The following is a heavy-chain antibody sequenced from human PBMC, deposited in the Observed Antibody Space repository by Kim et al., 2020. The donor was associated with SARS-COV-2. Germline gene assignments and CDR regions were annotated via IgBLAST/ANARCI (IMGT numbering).Heavy chain of an antibody. V-gene: IGHV4-34*01. CDR3: ARDDRLGITFGGVKAASRRMDD. Sequence: SETLSLTCAVYGGSFSGYYWSWIRQPPGKGLEWIGEINHSGSANYNPSLKSRVTISVDTSKNQFSLKLSPVTAADTAVYYCARDDRLGITFGGVKAASRRMDDWGQGTTVTVSS. CDR2: INHSGSA. J-gene: IGHJ6*02. D-gene: IGHD3-16*01. CDR1: GGSFSGYY.